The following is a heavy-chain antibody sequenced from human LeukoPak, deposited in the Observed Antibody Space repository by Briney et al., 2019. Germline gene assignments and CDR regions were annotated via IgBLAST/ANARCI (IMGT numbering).Heavy chain of an antibody. J-gene: IGHJ5*02. CDR2: IYHSGST. CDR1: GGSISSGGYS. V-gene: IGHV4-30-2*01. CDR3: ARKALPGNWFDL. Sequence: SQTLSLTCAVSGGSISSGGYSWSWIRQPPGKGLEWIGYIYHSGSTYYNPSLKSRVTISVDRSKNQFSLKLSSVTAADTAVYYCARKALPGNWFDLWGQGTLVTVSS.